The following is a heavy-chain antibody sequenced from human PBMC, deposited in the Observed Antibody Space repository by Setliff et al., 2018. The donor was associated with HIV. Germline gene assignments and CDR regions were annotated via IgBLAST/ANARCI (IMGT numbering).Heavy chain of an antibody. CDR1: GGSISSYY. V-gene: IGHV4-59*12. J-gene: IGHJ4*02. D-gene: IGHD2-15*01. CDR2: IYYSGSV. Sequence: SETLSLTCSVSGGSISSYYWSWIRQPPGKGLEWIGDIYYSGSVNYNPSLNSRVTISVDTSKNQFSLNLSSVTAADTAVYYCARGGLGVVGAIDYWSQGTLVTVSS. CDR3: ARGGLGVVGAIDY.